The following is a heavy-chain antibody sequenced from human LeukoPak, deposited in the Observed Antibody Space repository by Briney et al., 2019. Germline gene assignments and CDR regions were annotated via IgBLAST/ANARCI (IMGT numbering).Heavy chain of an antibody. CDR2: ISAYNGNT. CDR1: GYSFTTFG. V-gene: IGHV1-18*01. D-gene: IGHD1-26*01. CDR3: ASNPEGGAVDY. Sequence: ASVKVSCKTSGYSFTTFGISWVRQAPGQGLEWMGWISAYNGNTNYAQKLQGRVTMTTDTSTSTAYMELRSLRSDDTAVYYCASNPEGGAVDYWGQGTLVTVSS. J-gene: IGHJ4*02.